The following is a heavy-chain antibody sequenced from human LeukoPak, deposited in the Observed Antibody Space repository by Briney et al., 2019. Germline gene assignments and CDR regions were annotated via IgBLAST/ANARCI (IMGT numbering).Heavy chain of an antibody. J-gene: IGHJ5*02. V-gene: IGHV4-34*01. Sequence: SETLSLTCAVYGGSFSGYYWSWIRQPPGKGLEWIGEINHSGSTNYNPSLKSRVTISVDTSKNQFSLKLSSVTAADTAVYYCARRPVDTAMVTPWFDPWGQGTLVTVSS. D-gene: IGHD5-18*01. CDR3: ARRPVDTAMVTPWFDP. CDR1: GGSFSGYY. CDR2: INHSGST.